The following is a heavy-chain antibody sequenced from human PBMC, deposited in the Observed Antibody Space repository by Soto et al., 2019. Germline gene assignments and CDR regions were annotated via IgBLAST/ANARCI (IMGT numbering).Heavy chain of an antibody. CDR1: GFTLDDNA. CDR3: AKDSGVGPNTWSPMYYYYGMDV. V-gene: IGHV3-30*18. D-gene: IGHD3-3*01. Sequence: PGGSLRLSCAASGFTLDDNAMSWVRQGPGKGLEWVAHISYDGSNEHYVDSVKGRFTSSRDNSKNTLFLQMNSLRAEDTAVYFCAKDSGVGPNTWSPMYYYYGMDVWGQGTTVTVSS. J-gene: IGHJ6*02. CDR2: ISYDGSNE.